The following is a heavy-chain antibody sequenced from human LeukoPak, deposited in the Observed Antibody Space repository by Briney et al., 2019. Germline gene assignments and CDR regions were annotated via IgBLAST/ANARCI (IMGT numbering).Heavy chain of an antibody. D-gene: IGHD1-14*01. Sequence: GGSLRLSCAASGFTFSDYYMSWIRQAPGKGLEWISYISNSGSTIKYADSAKGRFTISRDNAKNSLDLQMNSLRTEDTAIYYCARTGGDYHDYWGQGTLVTVSS. J-gene: IGHJ4*02. V-gene: IGHV3-11*01. CDR2: ISNSGSTI. CDR1: GFTFSDYY. CDR3: ARTGGDYHDY.